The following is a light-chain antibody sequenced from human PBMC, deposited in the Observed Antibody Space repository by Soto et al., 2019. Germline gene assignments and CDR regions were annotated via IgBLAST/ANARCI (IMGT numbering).Light chain of an antibody. CDR2: EVS. V-gene: IGLV2-14*01. J-gene: IGLJ1*01. CDR3: SSYTSSSSFV. CDR1: SSDVGGYKY. Sequence: QSVLTQPASVSGSPGQSITISCTGTSSDVGGYKYVSWYQQHPGKAPKLMIYEVSNRPSGVSNRFSGSKSGNTASLTISGLQVEDEADYYCSSYTSSSSFVFGTWTKVTVL.